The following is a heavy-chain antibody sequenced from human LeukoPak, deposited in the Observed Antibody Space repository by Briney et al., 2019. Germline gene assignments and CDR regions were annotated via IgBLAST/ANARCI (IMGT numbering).Heavy chain of an antibody. V-gene: IGHV1-2*02. CDR3: ARDPIVQAGYYYGMDV. Sequence: ASVKVSCKASGYTFTGYYLHWVRQAPGQGLEWMGWINPDSGGRNYAKKFKGRVTMTRDTSITTAYMELSGLRSDDTAVYYCARDPIVQAGYYYGMDVWGQGTKVTVSS. D-gene: IGHD2/OR15-2a*01. CDR1: GYTFTGYY. CDR2: INPDSGGR. J-gene: IGHJ6*02.